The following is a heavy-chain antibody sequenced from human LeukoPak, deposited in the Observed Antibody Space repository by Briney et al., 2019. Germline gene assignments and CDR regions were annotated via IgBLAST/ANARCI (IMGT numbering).Heavy chain of an antibody. Sequence: PSETLSLTCTVSGCSISTYGYYWGWIRQPPGKGLEWIASMYYSGTTFYSPSLKSRVTISVDTSKNQLSLKLGSVTAADTAVSYCARHPPREGSAVDYWGQGTLVTVSS. CDR3: ARHPPREGSAVDY. J-gene: IGHJ4*02. CDR1: GCSISTYGYY. D-gene: IGHD1-26*01. V-gene: IGHV4-39*01. CDR2: MYYSGTT.